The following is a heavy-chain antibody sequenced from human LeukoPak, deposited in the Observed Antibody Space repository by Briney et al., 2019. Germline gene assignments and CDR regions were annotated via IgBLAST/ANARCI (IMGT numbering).Heavy chain of an antibody. CDR2: ISYDGSNK. Sequence: PGRSLRPSCAAPGFTFSSYGMHWVRQAPGKGLEWVAVISYDGSNKYYADSVKGRFTISRDNSKNTLYLQMNSLRAEDTAVYYCAKDSCGGDCPYFDYWGQGTLVTVSS. J-gene: IGHJ4*02. CDR3: AKDSCGGDCPYFDY. D-gene: IGHD2-21*02. CDR1: GFTFSSYG. V-gene: IGHV3-30*18.